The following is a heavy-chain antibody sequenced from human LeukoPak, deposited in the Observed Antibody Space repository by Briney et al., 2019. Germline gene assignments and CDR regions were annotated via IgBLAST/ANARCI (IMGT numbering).Heavy chain of an antibody. CDR3: VSGGRFP. CDR1: GFTFRRYD. CDR2: ISGSGGRT. V-gene: IGHV3-23*01. D-gene: IGHD2-15*01. J-gene: IGHJ5*02. Sequence: AGGSLRLSCAASGFTFRRYDMSGVRRAPGEGLEWVSGISGSGGRTYYADSVNGLATISRDNSKNTLYLQMNSLRAEDTAVYYCVSGGRFPWGQGTLVTVSS.